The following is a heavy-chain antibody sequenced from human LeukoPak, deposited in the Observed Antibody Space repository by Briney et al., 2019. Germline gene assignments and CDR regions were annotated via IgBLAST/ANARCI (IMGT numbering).Heavy chain of an antibody. CDR2: IYTSGST. Sequence: SETLSLTCTVSGGSISSYYWSWIRQPAGKGLEWIGRIYTSGSTNYNPSLKSRVTMSVDTSKNQFSLKLSSVTAADTAVYYCAREDSYAVVRWFDPWGQGTLVTVSS. V-gene: IGHV4-4*07. D-gene: IGHD5-18*01. CDR3: AREDSYAVVRWFDP. J-gene: IGHJ5*02. CDR1: GGSISSYY.